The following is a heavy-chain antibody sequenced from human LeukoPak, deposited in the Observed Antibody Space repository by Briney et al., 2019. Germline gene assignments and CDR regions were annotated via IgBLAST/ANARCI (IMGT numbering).Heavy chain of an antibody. J-gene: IGHJ4*02. CDR3: ARGTMFPYYFDY. CDR2: IRYDGSKK. CDR1: GFTFSSYG. V-gene: IGHV3-30*02. D-gene: IGHD3-10*02. Sequence: GGSLRLSCAASGFTFSSYGMHWVRQAPGKGLEWVAFIRYDGSKKYYADSVKGRFTISRDNSKNTLSLQMNSLRADDTAVYYCARGTMFPYYFDYWGQGTLVTVSS.